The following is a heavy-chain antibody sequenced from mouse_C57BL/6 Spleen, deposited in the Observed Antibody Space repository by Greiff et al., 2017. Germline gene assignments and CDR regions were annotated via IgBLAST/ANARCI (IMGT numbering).Heavy chain of an antibody. CDR3: ARRGYYGSSYWYFEV. V-gene: IGHV1-82*01. CDR1: GYAFSSSW. Sequence: QVQLQQPGTELVKPGASVKLSCKASGYAFSSSWMNWVKQRPGKGLEWIGRIYPGDGDTNYNGKFKGKATLTADKSSSTAYMQLSSLTSEDSAVYFCARRGYYGSSYWYFEVWGTGTTVTVSS. J-gene: IGHJ1*03. CDR2: IYPGDGDT. D-gene: IGHD1-1*01.